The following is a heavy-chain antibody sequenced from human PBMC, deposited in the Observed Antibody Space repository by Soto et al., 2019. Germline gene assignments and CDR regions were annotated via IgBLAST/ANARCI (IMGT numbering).Heavy chain of an antibody. J-gene: IGHJ4*02. CDR1: GGSFSDYY. Sequence: QVQLQQWGAGLLKPSETLSLTCAVYGGSFSDYYWSWIRQPPGKGLEWIGEINHSGSTKYNPSLKSRVTISVDTSKSHFSRKLSSVTAADTAVYYCARERLYYDSGSYASFDYWGQGSLVTVSS. CDR2: INHSGST. CDR3: ARERLYYDSGSYASFDY. V-gene: IGHV4-34*01. D-gene: IGHD3-10*01.